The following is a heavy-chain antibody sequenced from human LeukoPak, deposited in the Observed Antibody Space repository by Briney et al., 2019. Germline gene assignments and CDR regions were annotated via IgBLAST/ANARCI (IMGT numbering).Heavy chain of an antibody. CDR2: IYYSGST. CDR3: ARARGVIPVAFDI. CDR1: GGSISSYY. Sequence: SETLSLTCTVSGGSISSYYWSWIRQPPGKGLEWIGYIYYSGSTNYNPSLKSRVTISVDTSKNQFSLKLSSATAADTAVYYCARARGVIPVAFDIWGQGTMVTVSS. D-gene: IGHD3-10*01. V-gene: IGHV4-59*01. J-gene: IGHJ3*02.